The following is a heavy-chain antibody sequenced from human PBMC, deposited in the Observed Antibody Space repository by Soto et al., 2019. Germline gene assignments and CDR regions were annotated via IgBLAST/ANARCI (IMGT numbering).Heavy chain of an antibody. Sequence: GASVKVSCKASGYTFTSYPMHWVRQAPGQGLEWMGWINAGNGDTKYSQKFQGRVTITRDTSAITAYTELSSLRSEDTAVYYCARDWTHYDSSGPGDYWGQGTLVTVSS. CDR2: INAGNGDT. V-gene: IGHV1-3*01. CDR1: GYTFTSYP. D-gene: IGHD3-22*01. J-gene: IGHJ4*02. CDR3: ARDWTHYDSSGPGDY.